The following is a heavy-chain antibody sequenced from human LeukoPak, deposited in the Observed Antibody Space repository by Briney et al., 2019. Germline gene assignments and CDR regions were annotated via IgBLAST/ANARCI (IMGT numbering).Heavy chain of an antibody. CDR1: GFTSSSYA. J-gene: IGHJ4*02. CDR3: AKDTPRLRLLWLGESAFDY. D-gene: IGHD3-10*01. CDR2: ISGSGGST. V-gene: IGHV3-23*01. Sequence: GGSLRLSCAASGFTSSSYAMSWVRQAPGKGLEWVSAISGSGGSTYYADSVRGRFTISRDNSKNTLYLQMNSLRAEDTAVYYCAKDTPRLRLLWLGESAFDYWGQGTLVTVSS.